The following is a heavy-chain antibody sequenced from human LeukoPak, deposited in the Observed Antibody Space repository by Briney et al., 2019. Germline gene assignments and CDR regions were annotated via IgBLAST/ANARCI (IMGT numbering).Heavy chain of an antibody. V-gene: IGHV4-59*08. CDR3: ARVGILCSSTSCHTDYYYYYGMDV. D-gene: IGHD2-2*02. CDR2: IYYSGST. CDR1: GGSISSYY. Sequence: PSETLSLTCTVSGGSISSYYWSWIRQPPGKGLEWIGYIYYSGSTNYNPSLKSRVTISVDTSKNQLSLKLSSVTAADTAVYYCARVGILCSSTSCHTDYYYYYGMDVWGQGTTVTVSS. J-gene: IGHJ6*02.